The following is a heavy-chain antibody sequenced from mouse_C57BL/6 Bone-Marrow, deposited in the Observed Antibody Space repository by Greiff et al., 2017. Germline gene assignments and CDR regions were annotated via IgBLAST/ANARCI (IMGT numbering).Heavy chain of an antibody. CDR3: ARRGVYYYGSSHIYYAMDY. CDR2: INPSTGGT. V-gene: IGHV1-42*01. Sequence: EVQLKESGPELVKPGASVKISCKASGYSFTGYYMNWVKQSPEKSLEWIGEINPSTGGTTYNQKFKAKATLTVDKSSSTAYMQLKSLTSEDSAVYYCARRGVYYYGSSHIYYAMDYWGQGTSVTVSS. D-gene: IGHD1-1*01. J-gene: IGHJ4*01. CDR1: GYSFTGYY.